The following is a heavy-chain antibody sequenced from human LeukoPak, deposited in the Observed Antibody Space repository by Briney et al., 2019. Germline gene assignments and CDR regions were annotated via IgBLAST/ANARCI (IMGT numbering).Heavy chain of an antibody. CDR2: IIPIFGTA. Sequence: ASVKVSCKASGGTFSSYAISWVRQAPGQGLEWMGGIIPIFGTANYAQKFQGRVTITADESTSTAYMELSSLRSEDTAVYFCARDGTQGSKFRYMDVWGKGTTVIISS. CDR3: ARDGTQGSKFRYMDV. CDR1: GGTFSSYA. D-gene: IGHD1-26*01. V-gene: IGHV1-69*13. J-gene: IGHJ6*03.